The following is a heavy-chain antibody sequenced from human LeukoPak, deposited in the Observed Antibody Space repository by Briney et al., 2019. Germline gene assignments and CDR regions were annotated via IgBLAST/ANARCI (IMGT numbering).Heavy chain of an antibody. CDR2: TYYRSTWYN. J-gene: IGHJ5*02. V-gene: IGHV6-1*01. D-gene: IGHD2-2*01. CDR1: GDGVSSNSVT. CDR3: ARRLTQYDCFDP. Sequence: SQTLSLTCAISGDGVSSNSVTWNWIRQSPSRGLEWLGRTYYRSTWYNDYAVSVRGRITVNPDTSKNQFSLHLNSVTPEDTAVYYCARRLTQYDCFDPWGQGILVTVSS.